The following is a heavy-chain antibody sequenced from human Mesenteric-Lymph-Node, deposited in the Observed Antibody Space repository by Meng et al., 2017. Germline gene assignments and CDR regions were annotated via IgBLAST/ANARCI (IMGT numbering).Heavy chain of an antibody. D-gene: IGHD1-1*01. Sequence: GGSLRLSCVASGFTFSSYYMQWVRQAPGKGLVWVSRITRDGINTNYADSVKGRFTISRDNSKNTLYLQMNSLRAEDTAVYYCAKLIPNWGQGTVVTVSS. V-gene: IGHV3-74*01. J-gene: IGHJ4*03. CDR2: ITRDGINT. CDR3: AKLIPN. CDR1: GFTFSSYY.